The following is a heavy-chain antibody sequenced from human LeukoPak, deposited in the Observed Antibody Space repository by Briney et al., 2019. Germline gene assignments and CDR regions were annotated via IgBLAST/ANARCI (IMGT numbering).Heavy chain of an antibody. Sequence: SETLSLTCTVSGGSISSYYWNWIRQPPGKGLEWIGYIYTSGSTNYNPSLKSRVTMSVDTSKNQFSLKLSSVTAADTAVYYCASLETGAAAGSWGQGTLVTVSS. D-gene: IGHD6-13*01. V-gene: IGHV4-4*08. CDR3: ASLETGAAAGS. CDR2: IYTSGST. CDR1: GGSISSYY. J-gene: IGHJ4*02.